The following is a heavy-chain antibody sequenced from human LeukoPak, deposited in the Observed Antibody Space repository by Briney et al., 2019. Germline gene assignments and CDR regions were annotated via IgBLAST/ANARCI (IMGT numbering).Heavy chain of an antibody. Sequence: GGSLTLSCAPSGFTFSSYEMNWVRQAPGKGLEWVSYISGSGSTIYYADSVKGRFTISRDNAKNSLYLQMNSLRAEDTALYYCARGRYCSGGSCYFDYWGQGTLVTVSS. CDR3: ARGRYCSGGSCYFDY. V-gene: IGHV3-48*03. D-gene: IGHD2-15*01. J-gene: IGHJ4*02. CDR2: ISGSGSTI. CDR1: GFTFSSYE.